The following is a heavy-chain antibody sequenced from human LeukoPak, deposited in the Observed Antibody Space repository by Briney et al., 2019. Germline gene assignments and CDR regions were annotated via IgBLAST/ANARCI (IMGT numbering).Heavy chain of an antibody. J-gene: IGHJ3*02. V-gene: IGHV3-23*01. D-gene: IGHD1-26*01. CDR2: ISGSGGST. CDR1: GFTFSSYA. CDR3: QRETDAFHI. Sequence: GGSLRLSCAASGFTFSSYAMSWVRQAPGKGLEWVSVISGSGGSTYYADSVKGRFTNSRDNSKNTLYLQMNSLRAEDTAVYYCQRETDAFHIWGQGTMVTVSS.